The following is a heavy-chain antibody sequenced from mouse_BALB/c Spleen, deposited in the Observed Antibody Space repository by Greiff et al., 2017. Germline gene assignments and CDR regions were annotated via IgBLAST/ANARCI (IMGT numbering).Heavy chain of an antibody. Sequence: EVQLVESGGGLVQPGGSRKLSCAASGFTFSSFGMHWVRQAPEKGLEWVAYISSGSSTIYYADTVKGRFTISRDNPKNTLFLQMTSLRSEDTAMYYCARHEVAYWGQGTLVTVSA. V-gene: IGHV5-17*02. J-gene: IGHJ3*01. CDR1: GFTFSSFG. CDR3: ARHEVAY. CDR2: ISSGSSTI.